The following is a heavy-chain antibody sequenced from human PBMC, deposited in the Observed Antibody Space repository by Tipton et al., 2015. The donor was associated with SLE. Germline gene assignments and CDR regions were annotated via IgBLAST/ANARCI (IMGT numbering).Heavy chain of an antibody. CDR1: GYSISSGYY. D-gene: IGHD4-17*01. Sequence: TLSLTCTVSGYSISSGYYWGWIRQPPGKGLEWIGSIYYSGSTYYNPSLKSRVTISVDTSKNQFSLKLSSVTAADTAVYYCARLPDYGDYREAFDYWGQGTLVTVSS. J-gene: IGHJ4*02. CDR3: ARLPDYGDYREAFDY. CDR2: IYYSGST. V-gene: IGHV4-38-2*02.